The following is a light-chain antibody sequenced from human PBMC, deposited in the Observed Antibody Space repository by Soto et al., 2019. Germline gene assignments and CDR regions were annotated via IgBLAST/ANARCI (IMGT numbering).Light chain of an antibody. CDR1: QSVDND. V-gene: IGKV3-15*01. CDR3: QQYNNWPPWT. Sequence: EIVMTQSPATLSVSPGDRATLSCRASQSVDNDLAWYQQKPGQAPRLLIYGAFTRATGIPARFSGSGSGTEFTLTISSLQSEDFAVYYCQQYNNWPPWTFGQGTKVDIK. J-gene: IGKJ1*01. CDR2: GAF.